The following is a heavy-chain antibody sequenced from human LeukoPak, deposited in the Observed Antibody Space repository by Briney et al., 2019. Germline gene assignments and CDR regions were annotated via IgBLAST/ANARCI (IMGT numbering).Heavy chain of an antibody. CDR1: GFTFSRYW. J-gene: IGHJ5*02. CDR3: ARGLDGSGTYYKVWFDP. D-gene: IGHD3-10*01. V-gene: IGHV3-66*01. Sequence: PGGSLRLSCAASGFTFSRYWMYWVRQAPGKGLEWVSVLYSGGSTYYADSVRGRFTISRDSSKNTLYLQMNSLRAEDTAVYYCARGLDGSGTYYKVWFDPWGQGTLVTVSS. CDR2: LYSGGST.